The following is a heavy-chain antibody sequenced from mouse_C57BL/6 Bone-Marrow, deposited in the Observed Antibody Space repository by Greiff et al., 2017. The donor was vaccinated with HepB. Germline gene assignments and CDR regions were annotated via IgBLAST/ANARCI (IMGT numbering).Heavy chain of an antibody. CDR3: ARAPRSSPFDY. J-gene: IGHJ2*01. CDR1: GFTFSSYA. Sequence: DVMLVESGGGLVKPGGSLKLSCAASGFTFSSYAMSWVRQTPEKRLEWVATISDGGSYTYYPDNVKGRFTISRDNAKNNLYLQMSHLKSEDTAMYYCARAPRSSPFDYWGQGTTLSVSS. V-gene: IGHV5-4*03. CDR2: ISDGGSYT. D-gene: IGHD1-1*01.